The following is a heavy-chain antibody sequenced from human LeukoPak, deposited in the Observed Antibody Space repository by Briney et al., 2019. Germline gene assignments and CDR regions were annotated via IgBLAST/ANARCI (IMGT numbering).Heavy chain of an antibody. CDR2: ISGSGGST. J-gene: IGHJ4*02. Sequence: GGSLRLSCAASGFTFSSYAMTWVRQAPGEGLEWVSAISGSGGSTYYADSVKGRFTISRDNSKNTLYLQMNSLRAEDTAVYYCANPPASPDYWGQGTLVTVSS. V-gene: IGHV3-23*01. CDR3: ANPPASPDY. CDR1: GFTFSSYA.